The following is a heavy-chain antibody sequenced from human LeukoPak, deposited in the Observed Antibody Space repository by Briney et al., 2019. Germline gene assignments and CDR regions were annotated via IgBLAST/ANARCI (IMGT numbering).Heavy chain of an antibody. J-gene: IGHJ4*02. CDR3: ARDPPGDSGLDC. CDR1: GYTFSDYH. CDR2: IEPHSGGT. Sequence: ASVKVSCKTSGYTFSDYHVHWVRQAPGQGLEWMGWIEPHSGGTDFAEKFHGRLTMTRDTSITTVYMEMTRLTSDDTAVYYCARDPPGDSGLDCWGQGTLVPVSS. D-gene: IGHD1-26*01. V-gene: IGHV1-2*02.